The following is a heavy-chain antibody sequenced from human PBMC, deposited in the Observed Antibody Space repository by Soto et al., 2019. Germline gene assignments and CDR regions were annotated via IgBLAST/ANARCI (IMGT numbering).Heavy chain of an antibody. CDR1: GFTFSSYW. Sequence: AGGSLRLSCAASGFTFSSYWMHWVRQAPGKGLVWVSRINSDGSSTSYADSVKGRFTISRDNAKNTLYLQMNSLRAEDTAVYYCARVSGTTVGLGYYYYGMDVWGQGTTVTVSS. CDR3: ARVSGTTVGLGYYYYGMDV. D-gene: IGHD1-7*01. V-gene: IGHV3-74*01. J-gene: IGHJ6*02. CDR2: INSDGSST.